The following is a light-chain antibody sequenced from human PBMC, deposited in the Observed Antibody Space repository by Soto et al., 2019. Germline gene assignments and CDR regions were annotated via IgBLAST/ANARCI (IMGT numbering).Light chain of an antibody. Sequence: DIQMTQSPSTLSASVGDRVTITCRASQSISSWLAWYQQKPGKAPNLLIFKASSLESGVPSRFSGRGSGTEFTLTISSLQPDDFATYCGQQFNNYPWTFGQGTRVEI. CDR1: QSISSW. J-gene: IGKJ1*01. CDR3: QQFNNYPWT. CDR2: KAS. V-gene: IGKV1-5*03.